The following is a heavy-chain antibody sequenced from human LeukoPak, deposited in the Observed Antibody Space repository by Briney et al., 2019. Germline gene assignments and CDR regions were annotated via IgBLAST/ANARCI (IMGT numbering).Heavy chain of an antibody. CDR2: ISYDGSNK. D-gene: IGHD6-13*01. CDR1: GFTFSSYA. Sequence: GRSLRLSCAASGFTFSSYAMHWVRQAPGKGLEWVAVISYDGSNKYYADSVKGRFTISRDNSKNTLYLQMNSLRAEDTAVYYCARGRLIAAAGYYYYYMDVWGKGTTVTVSS. J-gene: IGHJ6*03. V-gene: IGHV3-30-3*01. CDR3: ARGRLIAAAGYYYYYMDV.